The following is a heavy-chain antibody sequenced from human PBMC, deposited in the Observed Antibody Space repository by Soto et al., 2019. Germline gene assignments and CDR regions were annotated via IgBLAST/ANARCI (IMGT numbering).Heavy chain of an antibody. D-gene: IGHD3-22*01. CDR1: GFTVNSHV. CDR3: TRSRGFGGMDV. Sequence: LRLSCAASGFTVNSHVMSWVRQAPGKGLEWVSSISGSGDGTYYGDSVKGRFTISRDSSSSTVYLEMKNLRGEDTAVYFCTRSRGFGGMDVWGQGTTVTVSS. CDR2: ISGSGDGT. V-gene: IGHV3-23*01. J-gene: IGHJ6*02.